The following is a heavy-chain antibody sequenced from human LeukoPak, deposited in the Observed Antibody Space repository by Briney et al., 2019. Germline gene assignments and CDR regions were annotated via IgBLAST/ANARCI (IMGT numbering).Heavy chain of an antibody. J-gene: IGHJ3*02. CDR2: IYYSGST. CDR3: TRSTNLEAFDI. Sequence: SQTLSLTCTVSGGSISSGGYYWSWIRQHPGKGLEWIGYIYYSGSTYYNPSLKSRVTISVDTSKNQFSLKLSSVTTADTAVYYCTRSTNLEAFDIWGQGTMVTVSS. D-gene: IGHD2-8*01. CDR1: GGSISSGGYY. V-gene: IGHV4-31*03.